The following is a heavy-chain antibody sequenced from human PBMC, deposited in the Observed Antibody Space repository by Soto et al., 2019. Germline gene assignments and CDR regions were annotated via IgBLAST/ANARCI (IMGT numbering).Heavy chain of an antibody. V-gene: IGHV4-61*01. CDR1: GGSVSSGSYY. CDR3: AREKLFSSGWYWFDP. D-gene: IGHD6-19*01. J-gene: IGHJ5*02. Sequence: SETLSLTCTVSGGSVSSGSYYWSWIRQPPGKGLEWIGYVDDSGTTNYNPSLKSRVTVSVDTSKNQFSLKLSFVTAADTAVYYCAREKLFSSGWYWFDPWGQGTLVTVSS. CDR2: VDDSGTT.